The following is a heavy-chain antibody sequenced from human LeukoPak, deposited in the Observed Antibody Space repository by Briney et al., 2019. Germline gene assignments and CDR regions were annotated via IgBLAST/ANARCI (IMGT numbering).Heavy chain of an antibody. J-gene: IGHJ4*02. CDR1: GFTFSSYS. V-gene: IGHV3-21*01. CDR2: ISSSSSYI. Sequence: GGSLRLSCAASGFTFSSYSMNWVRQAPGKGLEWVSSISSSSSYIYYADSVKGRFTISRDSAKNSLYLQMNSLRAEATAVYYCARDDYDYVWGSYRYTEGNYWGQGTLVTVSS. CDR3: ARDDYDYVWGSYRYTEGNY. D-gene: IGHD3-16*02.